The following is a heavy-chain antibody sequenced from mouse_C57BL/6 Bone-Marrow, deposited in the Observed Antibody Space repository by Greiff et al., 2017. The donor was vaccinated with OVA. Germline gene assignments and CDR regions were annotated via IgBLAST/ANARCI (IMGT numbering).Heavy chain of an antibody. V-gene: IGHV14-4*01. Sequence: VQLQQSGAELVRPGASVKLSCTASGFNIKDDYMHWVKQRPEQGLEWIGWIDPENGDTEYASKFQGKATITADTSSNTAYLQLSSLTSEDTAVYYCLTTVVGGDAMDYWGQGTSVTVSS. D-gene: IGHD1-1*01. CDR3: LTTVVGGDAMDY. CDR1: GFNIKDDY. J-gene: IGHJ4*01. CDR2: IDPENGDT.